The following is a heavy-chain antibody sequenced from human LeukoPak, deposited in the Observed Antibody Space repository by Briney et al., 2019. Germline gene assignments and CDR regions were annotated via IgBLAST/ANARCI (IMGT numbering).Heavy chain of an antibody. CDR3: ARAMTYYYMDV. CDR2: IKQDGSEK. Sequence: GGSLRLSCAASGFTFSSYWMSWVRQAPGKGLEWVANIKQDGSEKYYVDSVKGRLTISRDNAKNSLYLQMNSLRAEDTAVYYCARAMTYYYMDVWGKGTTVTVSS. V-gene: IGHV3-7*01. CDR1: GFTFSSYW. J-gene: IGHJ6*03.